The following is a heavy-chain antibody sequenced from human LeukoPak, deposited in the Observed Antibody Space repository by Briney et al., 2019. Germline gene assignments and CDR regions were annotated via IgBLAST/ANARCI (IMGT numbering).Heavy chain of an antibody. V-gene: IGHV3-23*01. CDR1: GFTFTNYA. D-gene: IGHD6-19*01. CDR3: AKPLIPVAGTLYFDY. J-gene: IGHJ4*02. Sequence: GGSLRLSCAASGFTFTNYAMSWVRQTPGKGLEWVAATVGSRPDTYHADSVKGRFTVSRDNSRNTLYLQMNSLRAEDTAVYYCAKPLIPVAGTLYFDYWGQGTLVTVSS. CDR2: TVGSRPDT.